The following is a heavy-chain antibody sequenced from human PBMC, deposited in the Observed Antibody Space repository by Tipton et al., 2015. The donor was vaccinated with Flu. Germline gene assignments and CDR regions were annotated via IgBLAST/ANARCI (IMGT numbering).Heavy chain of an antibody. D-gene: IGHD3-16*01. CDR3: ARDGVSRPLGY. Sequence: SLRLSCTASGFTFSDYWMNWVRQAPGKGLEWVANIKPDGSEEYYVDSVKGRFTISRDNAKNSLYLQMSSLRAEDTAVYYCARDGVSRPLGYWGQGTLVTVSS. J-gene: IGHJ4*02. CDR1: GFTFSDYW. V-gene: IGHV3-7*01. CDR2: IKPDGSEE.